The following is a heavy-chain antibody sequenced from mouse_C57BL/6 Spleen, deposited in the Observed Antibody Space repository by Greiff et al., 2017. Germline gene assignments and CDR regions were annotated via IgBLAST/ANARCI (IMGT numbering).Heavy chain of an antibody. CDR2: IDPSDSYT. V-gene: IGHV1-69*01. J-gene: IGHJ2*01. Sequence: QVQLKQPGAELVMPGASVKLSCKASGYTFTSYWMHWVKQRPGQGLEWIGEIDPSDSYTNYNQKFKGKSTLTVDKSSSTAYMQLSSLTSEDSAVYYCARLSITTVVATNYFDYWGQGTTLTVSS. D-gene: IGHD1-1*01. CDR1: GYTFTSYW. CDR3: ARLSITTVVATNYFDY.